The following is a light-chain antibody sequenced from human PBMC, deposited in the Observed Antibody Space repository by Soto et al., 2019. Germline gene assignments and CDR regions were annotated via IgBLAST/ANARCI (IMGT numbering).Light chain of an antibody. J-gene: IGLJ2*01. V-gene: IGLV2-14*01. CDR2: DVS. CDR1: SSDVGGYNY. Sequence: QSALTQPASVSGSPGQSITISCTGTSSDVGGYNYVSWYQQHPGKAPKLMIYDVSNRPSGVSNRFSGSKSGNTASLTISGLQAEDEADYYCSSYTFSSTSVVFGGGTKLTVL. CDR3: SSYTFSSTSVV.